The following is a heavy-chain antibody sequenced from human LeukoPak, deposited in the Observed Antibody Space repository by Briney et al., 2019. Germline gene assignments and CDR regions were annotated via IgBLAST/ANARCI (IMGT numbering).Heavy chain of an antibody. D-gene: IGHD5-18*01. V-gene: IGHV1-8*01. J-gene: IGHJ3*02. CDR2: TNPNSDNT. Sequence: ASVKVSCKASGYTFSSYDINWVRQATGQGLEWMGWTNPNSDNTGSAQKFQGRVTMTRNTSISTAYMELSSLRSEDTAVYYCARAGGYSYGTDAFDIWGQGTMVTVSS. CDR1: GYTFSSYD. CDR3: ARAGGYSYGTDAFDI.